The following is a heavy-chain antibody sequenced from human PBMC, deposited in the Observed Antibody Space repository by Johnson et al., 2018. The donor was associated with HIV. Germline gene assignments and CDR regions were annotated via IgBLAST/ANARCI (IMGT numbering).Heavy chain of an antibody. CDR2: ISYDGSNK. Sequence: VQLMESGGGVVQPGRSLRLSCAASGFTLSSYAIHWVRQAPGKGLEWVAVISYDGSNKYYADSVKGRFTISRDNSKNTVYLEMNSLRAEDTAVYYCARDPQLWFGDGSGDDAFDIWGQGTMVTVSS. V-gene: IGHV3-30-3*01. CDR1: GFTLSSYA. CDR3: ARDPQLWFGDGSGDDAFDI. J-gene: IGHJ3*02. D-gene: IGHD3-10*01.